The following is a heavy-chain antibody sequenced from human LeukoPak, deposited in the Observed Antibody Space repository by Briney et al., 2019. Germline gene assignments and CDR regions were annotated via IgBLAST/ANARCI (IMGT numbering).Heavy chain of an antibody. Sequence: ASVKVSCKASGYTFTHYFIHWVRQAPGQGLEWMGWINPNSGGTNYAQIFQGRVTMTRGTSISTAFMELNRLRFDDTAVYYCTRDCSSVTTPYFDNWAQGTLVTVSS. CDR3: TRDCSSVTTPYFDN. V-gene: IGHV1-2*02. D-gene: IGHD4-17*01. J-gene: IGHJ4*02. CDR2: INPNSGGT. CDR1: GYTFTHYF.